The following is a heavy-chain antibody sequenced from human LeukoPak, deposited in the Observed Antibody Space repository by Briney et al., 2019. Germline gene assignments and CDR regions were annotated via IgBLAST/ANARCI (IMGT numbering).Heavy chain of an antibody. Sequence: PGGSLRLSCAASGFTFSSYAMHWVRQAPGKGLEWVALISNDGIDKYHADSVKGRFTISRDNSQNTLYLQMNSLRAEDTAVYYCARVLVQYYFDYWGQGTLVTVSS. J-gene: IGHJ4*02. CDR2: ISNDGIDK. V-gene: IGHV3-30-3*01. CDR3: ARVLVQYYFDY. CDR1: GFTFSSYA. D-gene: IGHD2-8*02.